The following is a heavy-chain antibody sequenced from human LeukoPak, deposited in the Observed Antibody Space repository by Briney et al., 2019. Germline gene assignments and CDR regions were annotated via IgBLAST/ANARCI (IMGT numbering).Heavy chain of an antibody. CDR1: GFTFSTYS. D-gene: IGHD5-24*01. J-gene: IGHJ4*02. CDR2: ISSSSRYI. Sequence: PGGSLRLSCAASGFTFSTYSMNWVRQAPGKGLEWVSSISSSSRYIYYADSVKGRFTISRDDGKNSLYLLMNSLRVEDTAVYYCARDQTRRDGYNYWGQGTLVTVSS. CDR3: ARDQTRRDGYNY. V-gene: IGHV3-21*01.